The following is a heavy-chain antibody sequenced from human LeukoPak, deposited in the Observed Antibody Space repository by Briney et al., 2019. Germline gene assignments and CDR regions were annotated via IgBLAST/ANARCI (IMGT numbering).Heavy chain of an antibody. J-gene: IGHJ4*02. CDR1: GYTFTSYD. Sequence: ASVKVSCEASGYTFTSYDISWVRQAPGQGLEWMGWISAYNGNTNYAQKLQGRVTMTTDTSTSTAYMELRSLRSDDTAVYYCARDQGFGYYDYVWGSYRLYYFDYWGQGTLVTVSS. CDR3: ARDQGFGYYDYVWGSYRLYYFDY. CDR2: ISAYNGNT. D-gene: IGHD3-16*02. V-gene: IGHV1-18*04.